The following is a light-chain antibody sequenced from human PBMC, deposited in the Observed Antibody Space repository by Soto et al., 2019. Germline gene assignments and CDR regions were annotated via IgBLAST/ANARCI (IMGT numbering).Light chain of an antibody. CDR3: QQYYNWPPVT. V-gene: IGKV3-15*01. J-gene: IGKJ2*01. CDR2: ATS. Sequence: EIVLTQSPATLSVSPGDRATLSCRASQSVGSRLAWYQQRPGQAPRLLIYATSTRAAGMPARFSGSGSETEFTLTISSLQSEDFAVYYCQQYYNWPPVTFGQGTELEIK. CDR1: QSVGSR.